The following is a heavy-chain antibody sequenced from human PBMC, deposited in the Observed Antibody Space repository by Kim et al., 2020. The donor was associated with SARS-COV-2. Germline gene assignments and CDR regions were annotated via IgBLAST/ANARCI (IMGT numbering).Heavy chain of an antibody. Sequence: SQTLSLTCAISGDSVSNDSVSWNWIRQSPSRGLEWLGRTYYRSKWYNDYAVSLKGRIIISPDRGKHQFSLQLRFVTPEDTAVYYCARDMIRGIDYTGLDSWGQGPRVPVSS. CDR1: GDSVSNDSVS. CDR3: ARDMIRGIDYTGLDS. D-gene: IGHD4-4*01. J-gene: IGHJ4*02. V-gene: IGHV6-1*01. CDR2: TYYRSKWYN.